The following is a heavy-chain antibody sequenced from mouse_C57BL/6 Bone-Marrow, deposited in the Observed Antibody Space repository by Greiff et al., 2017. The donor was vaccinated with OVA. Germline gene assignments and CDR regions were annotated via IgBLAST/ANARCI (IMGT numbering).Heavy chain of an antibody. CDR3: ARFGRPTWYCDV. CDR2: ISSGSSTI. D-gene: IGHD3-1*01. CDR1: GFTFSDYG. V-gene: IGHV5-17*01. J-gene: IGHJ1*03. Sequence: EVKLMESGGGLVKPGGSLKLSCAASGFTFSDYGMHWVRQAPEKGLEWVAYISSGSSTIYYADTVKGRFTISRDNAKNTLFLQMTSLRSEDTAMYYCARFGRPTWYCDVWGTGTTVTVSS.